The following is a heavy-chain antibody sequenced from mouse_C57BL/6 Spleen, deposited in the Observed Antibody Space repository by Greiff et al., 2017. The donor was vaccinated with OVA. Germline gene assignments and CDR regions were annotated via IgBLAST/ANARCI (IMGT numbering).Heavy chain of an antibody. J-gene: IGHJ1*03. D-gene: IGHD4-1*01. CDR2: ISPGDGAT. V-gene: IGHV1-82*01. Sequence: QVHVKQSGPELVKPGASVKISCKASGYAFSTSWMNWVKQRPGKGLEWIGRISPGDGATNYNGKFKGKATLTADKSSSTAYMQLSSLTSEDSAVYFCARWGWDEDWYFDVWGTGTTVTVSS. CDR1: GYAFSTSW. CDR3: ARWGWDEDWYFDV.